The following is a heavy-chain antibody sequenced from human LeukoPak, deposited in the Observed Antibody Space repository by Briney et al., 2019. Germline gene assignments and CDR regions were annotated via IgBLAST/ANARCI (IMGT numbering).Heavy chain of an antibody. J-gene: IGHJ4*02. D-gene: IGHD3-3*01. Sequence: PSETLSLTCTVSGGSIRSSYYYWGWIRQPPGKGLEWIGSIYDSGSTYYNPSLKSRVTISVDTSKNQFSLKLSSVTAADTAVYYCARVGATYYDFWSGYYTGYYFDYWGQGTLVTVSS. CDR2: IYDSGST. CDR3: ARVGATYYDFWSGYYTGYYFDY. CDR1: GGSIRSSYYY. V-gene: IGHV4-39*07.